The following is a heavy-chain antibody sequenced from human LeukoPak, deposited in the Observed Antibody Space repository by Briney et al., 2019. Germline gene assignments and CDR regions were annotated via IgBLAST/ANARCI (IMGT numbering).Heavy chain of an antibody. D-gene: IGHD3-3*01. CDR1: GFTFSSCA. CDR3: ARAVDFWSGYPQPNWFDP. Sequence: GGSLRLSCAASGFTFSSCAMSWVRQAPGKGLEWVSAISDSGGSTYNADSVKGRFTISRDNSENTLYLQMNSLRAEDTAVYYCARAVDFWSGYPQPNWFDPWGQGTLATVSS. CDR2: ISDSGGST. V-gene: IGHV3-23*01. J-gene: IGHJ5*02.